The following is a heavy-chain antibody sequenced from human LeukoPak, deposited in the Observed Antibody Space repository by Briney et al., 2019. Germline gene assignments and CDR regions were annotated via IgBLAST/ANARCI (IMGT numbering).Heavy chain of an antibody. CDR1: GFTLSSYG. D-gene: IGHD3-22*01. CDR3: AKVPYYYDSSGYLDY. Sequence: GRSLRLSCAASGFTLSSYGMHWVRQAPGKGLEWVAVISYDGSNKYYADSVKGRFTISRDNSKNTLYLQMNSLRAEDTAVYYCAKVPYYYDSSGYLDYWGQGTLVTVSS. CDR2: ISYDGSNK. J-gene: IGHJ4*02. V-gene: IGHV3-30*18.